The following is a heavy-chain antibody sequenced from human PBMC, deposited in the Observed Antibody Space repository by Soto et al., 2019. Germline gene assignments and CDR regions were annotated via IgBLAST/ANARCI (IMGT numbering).Heavy chain of an antibody. D-gene: IGHD1-26*01. CDR2: IYYSGST. V-gene: IGHV4-61*01. CDR3: ARVGPLVGATFFDY. Sequence: SETLSLTCTVSGGSVSSGSYYWCWIRQPPGKGLEWIGYIYYSGSTNYNPSLKSRVTISVDTSKNQFSLKLSSVTAADTAVYYCARVGPLVGATFFDYWGQGTLVTVSS. CDR1: GGSVSSGSYY. J-gene: IGHJ4*02.